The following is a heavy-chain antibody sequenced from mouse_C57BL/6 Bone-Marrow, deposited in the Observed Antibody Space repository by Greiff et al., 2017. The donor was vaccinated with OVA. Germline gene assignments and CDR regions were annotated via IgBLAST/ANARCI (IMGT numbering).Heavy chain of an antibody. CDR3: TYYRYYFDY. V-gene: IGHV14-4*01. J-gene: IGHJ2*01. Sequence: VQLQQSGAELVRPGASVKLSCTASGFNIKDDYMHWVKQRPEQGLEWIGWIDPENGDTEYASKFQGKATISADTSSNTAYLQLSSLTSEDTAVYYCTYYRYYFDYWGQGTTLTVSS. D-gene: IGHD1-1*01. CDR2: IDPENGDT. CDR1: GFNIKDDY.